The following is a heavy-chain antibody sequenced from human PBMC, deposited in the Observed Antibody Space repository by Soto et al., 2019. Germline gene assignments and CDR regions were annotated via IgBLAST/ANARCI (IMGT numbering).Heavy chain of an antibody. CDR2: ISSSSSTI. CDR3: ARAGDGYNYGWYFDL. J-gene: IGHJ2*01. V-gene: IGHV3-48*02. D-gene: IGHD5-12*01. CDR1: GFTFSSYS. Sequence: EVQLVESGGGLVQPGGSLRLSCAASGFTFSSYSMNWVRQAPGKGLEWVSYISSSSSTIYYADSVKGRFTISRDNAKNSLYLQMNSLRDEDTAVYYCARAGDGYNYGWYFDLWGRGTLVTVSS.